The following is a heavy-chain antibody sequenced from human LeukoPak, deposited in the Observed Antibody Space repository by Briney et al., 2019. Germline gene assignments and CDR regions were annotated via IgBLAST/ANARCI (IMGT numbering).Heavy chain of an antibody. D-gene: IGHD6-13*01. CDR1: GYTLTELS. CDR2: FDPEDGET. Sequence: ASVKVSCKVSGYTLTELSMHWVRQAPGKGLEWMGGFDPEDGETIYAQKFQGRVTMTEDTSTDTAYMELSSLRSEDTAVYYCATAGPAAAVPYYYMDVWGKGTTVTVSS. J-gene: IGHJ6*03. CDR3: ATAGPAAAVPYYYMDV. V-gene: IGHV1-24*01.